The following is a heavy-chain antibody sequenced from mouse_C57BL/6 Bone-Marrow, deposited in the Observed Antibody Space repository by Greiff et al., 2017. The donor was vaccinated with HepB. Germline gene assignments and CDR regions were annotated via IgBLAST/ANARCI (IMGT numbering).Heavy chain of an antibody. CDR3: ARDGYSNYYAMDY. CDR1: GFTFSDYY. D-gene: IGHD2-5*01. CDR2: INYDGSST. V-gene: IGHV5-16*01. Sequence: EVMLVESKGGLVQPGSSMKLSCTASGFTFSDYYMAWVRQVPEKGLEWVANINYDGSSTYYLDSLKSRFIISRDNAKNILYLQMSSLKSEDTATYYCARDGYSNYYAMDYWGQGTSVTVSS. J-gene: IGHJ4*01.